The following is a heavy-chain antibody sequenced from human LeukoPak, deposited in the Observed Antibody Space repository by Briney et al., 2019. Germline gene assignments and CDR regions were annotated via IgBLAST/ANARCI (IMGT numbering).Heavy chain of an antibody. CDR2: LNAGNGNT. J-gene: IGHJ6*02. Sequence: GASVKVSCKASGYTFTSYAMHWVRQAPGQRLEWMGWLNAGNGNTKYSQKFQGRVTITRDTSASTAYMELSSLRSEDTAVYYCARVFGYYYYYGMDVWGQGTTVTVSS. D-gene: IGHD3-3*01. CDR1: GYTFTSYA. V-gene: IGHV1-3*01. CDR3: ARVFGYYYYYGMDV.